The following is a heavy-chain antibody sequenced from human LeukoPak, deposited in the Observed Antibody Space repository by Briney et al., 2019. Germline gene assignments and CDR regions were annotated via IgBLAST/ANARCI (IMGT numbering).Heavy chain of an antibody. J-gene: IGHJ4*02. CDR3: ARDPHQQQLSPYYFDY. Sequence: ASVKVSCKASGYTFTSYYMHWVRQAPGQGLEWMGIINPSGGSTSYAQKFQGRVTMTTDTSTSTAYMELRSLRSDDTAVYYCARDPHQQQLSPYYFDYWGQGTLVTVSS. V-gene: IGHV1-46*01. CDR2: INPSGGST. CDR1: GYTFTSYY. D-gene: IGHD6-13*01.